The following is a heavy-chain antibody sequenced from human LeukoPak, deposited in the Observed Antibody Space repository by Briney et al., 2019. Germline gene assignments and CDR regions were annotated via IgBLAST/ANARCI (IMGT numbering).Heavy chain of an antibody. D-gene: IGHD6-13*01. CDR1: VGSISSSSYY. V-gene: IGHV4-39*07. J-gene: IGHJ6*03. CDR3: ARGRQQDYYYYMDV. Sequence: SETLSLTCTVSVGSISSSSYYWGWIRQPPGKGLEWLGSIYYSGSTYYNPSLKSRVTISVDTSKNQFSLKLSSVTAADTAVYYCARGRQQDYYYYMDVWGKGTTVTVSS. CDR2: IYYSGST.